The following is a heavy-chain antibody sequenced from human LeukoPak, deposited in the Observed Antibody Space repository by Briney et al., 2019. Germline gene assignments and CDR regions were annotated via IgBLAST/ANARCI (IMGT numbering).Heavy chain of an antibody. CDR3: ATGPLRGTYSFDY. J-gene: IGHJ4*02. Sequence: SETLSLTCNVSGYSINSNTYYWGWIRQPPGKGLEWIGNLFYRGSTSYNASLKSRVTISVDTSKNQFSLQLSSVTAADTAVYYCATGPLRGTYSFDYWGQGALLTVSS. CDR1: GYSINSNTYY. D-gene: IGHD4-11*01. V-gene: IGHV4-39*07. CDR2: LFYRGST.